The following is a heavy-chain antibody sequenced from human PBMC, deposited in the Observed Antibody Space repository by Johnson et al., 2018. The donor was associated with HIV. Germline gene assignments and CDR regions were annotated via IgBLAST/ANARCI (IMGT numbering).Heavy chain of an antibody. Sequence: QVQLVESGGGLVQPGGSLRLSCAASGFTFSSYAMSWVRQAPGKGLEWVAVISYDGSNKYYADSVKGRFTISRDNSKNTLYLPMNSLRAEDTAVYYCAREGGINSSRGVRAFDIWGQGTMVTVSS. D-gene: IGHD6-13*01. CDR1: GFTFSSYA. CDR3: AREGGINSSRGVRAFDI. CDR2: ISYDGSNK. J-gene: IGHJ3*02. V-gene: IGHV3-30-3*01.